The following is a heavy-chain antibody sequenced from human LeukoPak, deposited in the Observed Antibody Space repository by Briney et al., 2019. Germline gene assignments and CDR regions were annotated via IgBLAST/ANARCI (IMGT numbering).Heavy chain of an antibody. CDR1: GYIFTTYW. J-gene: IGHJ3*02. Sequence: GESLKISCHTSGYIFTTYWIGWARQVPGKGLEWMGIIYPGDSDTKYSPSFQGQVTISVDKSTSTAYLQWSSLKASDPAMYYCARRMIVAAHDAFDICGQGAMVTVSS. D-gene: IGHD3-22*01. CDR2: IYPGDSDT. V-gene: IGHV5-51*01. CDR3: ARRMIVAAHDAFDI.